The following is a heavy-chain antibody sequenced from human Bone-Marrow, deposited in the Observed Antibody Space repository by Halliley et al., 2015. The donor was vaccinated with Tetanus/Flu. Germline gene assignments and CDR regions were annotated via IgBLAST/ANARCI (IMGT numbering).Heavy chain of an antibody. V-gene: IGHV3-53*01. CDR3: ARDYGSDRTGYYGLDV. CDR2: SGGAT. Sequence: SGGATFYADSVRGRFTISRDNSKNTLYLQMNSLGVDDTAMYYCARDYGSDRTGYYGLDVWGQGATVTVSS. D-gene: IGHD3-10*01. J-gene: IGHJ6*02.